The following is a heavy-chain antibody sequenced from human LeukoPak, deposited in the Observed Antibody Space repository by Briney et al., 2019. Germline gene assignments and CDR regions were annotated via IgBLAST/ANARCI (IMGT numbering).Heavy chain of an antibody. V-gene: IGHV3-23*01. CDR3: AKDRRGGSYYAATLDI. J-gene: IGHJ3*02. D-gene: IGHD1-26*01. Sequence: GGSLRLSCAASGFTFSSYAMSWVRQAPGKGLEWVSAISGSGGSTYYADSVKGRFTISRDNSKNTLYVKMNSLRVEDTAVYYCAKDRRGGSYYAATLDIWGQGTMVTVSS. CDR2: ISGSGGST. CDR1: GFTFSSYA.